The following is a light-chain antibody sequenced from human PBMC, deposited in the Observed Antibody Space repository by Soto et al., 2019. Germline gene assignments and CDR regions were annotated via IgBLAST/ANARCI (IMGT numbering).Light chain of an antibody. CDR2: SNN. CDR3: AAWDDSLNGWV. J-gene: IGLJ3*02. V-gene: IGLV1-44*01. CDR1: RSNIGSNT. Sequence: QSVLTQPPSASGTPGQRVTISCSGSRSNIGSNTVNWYQHLPRTAPELLIYSNNQWPSGVPDRFSGSKSGTSASLAVSGLQSEDEADYYCAAWDDSLNGWVFGGGTKLTVL.